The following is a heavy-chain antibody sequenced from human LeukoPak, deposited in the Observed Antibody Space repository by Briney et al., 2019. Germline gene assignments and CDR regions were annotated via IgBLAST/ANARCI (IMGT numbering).Heavy chain of an antibody. CDR1: GYTFTGYY. CDR2: INPNSGGT. J-gene: IGHJ6*02. V-gene: IGHV1-2*06. Sequence: SVKVSCKASGYTFTGYYMHWVRQAPGQGLEWMGRINPNSGGTNYAQKFQGRVTMTRNTSISTAYMELSSLRSEDTAVYYCARGDYDFWSGYPYGMDVWGQGTTVTVSS. CDR3: ARGDYDFWSGYPYGMDV. D-gene: IGHD3-3*01.